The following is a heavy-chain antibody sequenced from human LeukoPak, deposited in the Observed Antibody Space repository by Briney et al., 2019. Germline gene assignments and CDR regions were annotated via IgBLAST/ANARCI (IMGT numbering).Heavy chain of an antibody. CDR2: IKEDGSET. D-gene: IGHD5-24*01. CDR3: ARDRGWQQFDY. J-gene: IGHJ4*02. CDR1: GFMFSGSW. V-gene: IGHV3-7*01. Sequence: PGGSLRLSCAASGFMFSGSWMTWVRQAPGKGLERVANIKEDGSETYYADSVKGRLTISRDNAKNSLYLQMSSLRVEDTAVYYCARDRGWQQFDYWGQGTMVTVSS.